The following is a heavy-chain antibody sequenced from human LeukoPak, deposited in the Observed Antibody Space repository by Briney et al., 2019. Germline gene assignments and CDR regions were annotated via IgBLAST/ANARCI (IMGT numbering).Heavy chain of an antibody. Sequence: PGGSLRLSCAASGFTFSSYSMNWVRQAPGKGLEWVANIKQDGSAKYYVDSLRGRFSISRDNVKNSLFLQMNSLSDDDTAVYYCARCPYDSTGYYSVPSHLDYWGQGTLVTVSS. D-gene: IGHD3-22*01. J-gene: IGHJ4*02. CDR2: IKQDGSAK. V-gene: IGHV3-7*01. CDR1: GFTFSSYS. CDR3: ARCPYDSTGYYSVPSHLDY.